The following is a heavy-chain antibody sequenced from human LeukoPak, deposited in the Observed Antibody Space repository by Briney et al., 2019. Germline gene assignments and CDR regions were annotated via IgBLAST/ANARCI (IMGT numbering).Heavy chain of an antibody. D-gene: IGHD3-22*01. CDR1: GGSISSYY. V-gene: IGHV4-4*07. J-gene: IGHJ5*02. CDR2: IYSSGST. Sequence: SETLSLTCTVSGGSISSYYWTWIRQPAGKGLEWIGRIYSSGSTNYNPSLKSRVIMSVDKSQNQFSLKLSSVTAADTAVYYCARARDYYDSSSYPNWFDPWGQGTLVTVSS. CDR3: ARARDYYDSSSYPNWFDP.